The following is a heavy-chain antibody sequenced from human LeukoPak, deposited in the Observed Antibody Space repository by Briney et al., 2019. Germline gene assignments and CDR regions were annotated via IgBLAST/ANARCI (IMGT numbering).Heavy chain of an antibody. V-gene: IGHV3-11*01. CDR2: ISSSGSTI. D-gene: IGHD3-16*02. Sequence: GGSLRLSCAASGFTFSDYYMSWIRQAPGKGLEWVSYISSSGSTIYYADSVKGRFTISRDNAKNSLYLQMNSLRAEDTAVYYCARGYDYVWGSYRYPSHFDYWGQGTLVTVSS. J-gene: IGHJ4*02. CDR3: ARGYDYVWGSYRYPSHFDY. CDR1: GFTFSDYY.